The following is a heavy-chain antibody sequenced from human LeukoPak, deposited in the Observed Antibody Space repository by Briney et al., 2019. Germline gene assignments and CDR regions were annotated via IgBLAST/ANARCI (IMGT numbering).Heavy chain of an antibody. CDR2: IYWNDDK. V-gene: IGHV2-5*01. CDR1: GGSISSYYW. CDR3: AHRRITMVRGATPDHHFDP. J-gene: IGHJ5*02. D-gene: IGHD3-10*01. Sequence: TLSLTCTVSGGSISSYYWSWIRQPPGKALEGLALIYWNDDKRYSPSLKSRLTITKDTSKNQVVLTMTNMDPVDTATYYCAHRRITMVRGATPDHHFDPWGQGTLVTVSS.